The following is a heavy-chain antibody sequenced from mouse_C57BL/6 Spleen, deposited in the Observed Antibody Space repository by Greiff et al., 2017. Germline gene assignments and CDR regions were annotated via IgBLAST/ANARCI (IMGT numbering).Heavy chain of an antibody. J-gene: IGHJ2*01. CDR2: ISSGSSTI. Sequence: EVQGVESGGGLVKPGGSLKLSCAASGFTFSDYGMHWVRQAPEKGLEWVAYISSGSSTIYYADTVKGRFTIARDNAKNTRFLQMTSLRSEDTAMYYCARDYGSHDYWGQGTTLTVSS. V-gene: IGHV5-17*01. CDR1: GFTFSDYG. D-gene: IGHD1-1*01. CDR3: ARDYGSHDY.